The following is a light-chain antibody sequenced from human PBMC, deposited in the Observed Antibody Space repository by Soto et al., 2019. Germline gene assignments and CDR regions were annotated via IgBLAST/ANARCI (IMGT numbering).Light chain of an antibody. Sequence: EIVMTQSPATLSVSPGERATLSCRASQSVSSNLAWYQQKPGQAPRLLIYGASTRATGIPARFSGSGSGTEFTLTISSLHSEDFAVYYCQPYNNWPQITVGQGTRLEIK. J-gene: IGKJ5*01. CDR2: GAS. CDR1: QSVSSN. CDR3: QPYNNWPQIT. V-gene: IGKV3-15*01.